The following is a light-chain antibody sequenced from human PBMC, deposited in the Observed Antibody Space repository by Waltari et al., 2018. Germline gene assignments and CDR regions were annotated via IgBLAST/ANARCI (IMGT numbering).Light chain of an antibody. J-gene: IGLJ3*02. CDR1: LSAVAGFNF. Sequence: SSLTQPRSLSGSPGQSVTLSCPGMLSAVAGFNFVSWYQQHPGEAPKLMIYDVTKWPSGVPDRLSGSKSGNTASLTISGLQAEDEANYYCCSYIGTHTNWVFGGGTKLTVL. V-gene: IGLV2-11*01. CDR3: CSYIGTHTNWV. CDR2: DVT.